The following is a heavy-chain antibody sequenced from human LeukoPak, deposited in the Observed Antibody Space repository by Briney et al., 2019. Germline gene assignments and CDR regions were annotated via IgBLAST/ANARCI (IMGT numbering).Heavy chain of an antibody. CDR3: ARGGYYDSSGYLFDY. CDR2: INHSGST. CDR1: GGSFSGYY. D-gene: IGHD3-22*01. J-gene: IGHJ4*02. V-gene: IGHV4-34*01. Sequence: SETLSLTCAVYGGSFSGYYWSWIRQPPGKGLEWIGEINHSGSTNYNPSLESRVTISVDTSKNQFSLKLSSVTAADTAVYYCARGGYYDSSGYLFDYWGQGTLVTVSS.